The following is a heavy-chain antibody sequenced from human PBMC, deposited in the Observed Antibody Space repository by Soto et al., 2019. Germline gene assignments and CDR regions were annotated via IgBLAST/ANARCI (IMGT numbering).Heavy chain of an antibody. J-gene: IGHJ4*02. D-gene: IGHD3-22*01. CDR2: IDPSDSQT. CDR1: GYSFAGYW. V-gene: IGHV5-10-1*01. CDR3: ASQIYDSDTGPNFQYYFDS. Sequence: GESLKISCKGSGYSFAGYWITWVRQKPGKGLEWMGRIDPSDSQTYYSPSFRGHVTISVTKSITTVFLQWSSLRASDTATYYCASQIYDSDTGPNFQYYFDSWGQGTPVTVSS.